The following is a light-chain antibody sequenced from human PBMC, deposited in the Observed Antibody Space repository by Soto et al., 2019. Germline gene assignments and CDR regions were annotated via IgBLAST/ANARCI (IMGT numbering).Light chain of an antibody. V-gene: IGKV1-5*01. CDR1: QSISSW. Sequence: DIQMTQSPSTLSASVGDRVTITCRASQSISSWLAWYQQKPGKAPNLLIYDASSLQSGVPSRFSGSGFGTEFTLTISSLQPGDFATYYCQQYSSRSTFGQGTKVDIK. CDR3: QQYSSRST. J-gene: IGKJ1*01. CDR2: DAS.